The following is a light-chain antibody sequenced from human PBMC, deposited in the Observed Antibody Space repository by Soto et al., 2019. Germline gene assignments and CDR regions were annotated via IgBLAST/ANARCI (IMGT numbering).Light chain of an antibody. CDR3: QQRSNSPV. CDR2: DAS. J-gene: IGKJ3*01. CDR1: QSVSSY. V-gene: IGKV3-11*01. Sequence: EIVLTQSPATLSLPPGERATLSCRASQSVSSYLAWYQQKPGQAPRLLIYDASNRATGIPARFSGSGSGTDFTLTISSLEPEDFAVYYCQQRSNSPVFGPGTKVDIK.